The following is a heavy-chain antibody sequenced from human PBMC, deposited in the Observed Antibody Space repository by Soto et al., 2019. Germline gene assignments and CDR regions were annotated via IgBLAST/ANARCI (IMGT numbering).Heavy chain of an antibody. CDR1: GDSISSSTYY. D-gene: IGHD3-3*01. J-gene: IGHJ4*02. V-gene: IGHV4-39*01. Sequence: PSETLSLTCSVSGDSISSSTYYWGWIRQPPGKGLEWIGHIYRSGSTNHNPSLKSRVTISVDTSKNQFSLKLSSVTDADTAVFYCARLSTIFGVVSITGPSYYFDYWGQVALFTGS. CDR2: IYRSGST. CDR3: ARLSTIFGVVSITGPSYYFDY.